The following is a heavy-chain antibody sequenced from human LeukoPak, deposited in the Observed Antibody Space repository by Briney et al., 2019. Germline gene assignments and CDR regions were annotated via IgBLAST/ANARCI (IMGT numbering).Heavy chain of an antibody. D-gene: IGHD6-13*01. Sequence: ASVKVSCKASGDTFISFYMHSVRQAPGHGLEWMGVINPSGGGTTYAQKFQGRVTMTRDTSTSTVYMELSSLRSEDTAVYYCARERMYSSMFHLFYYWGQGTLVSVSS. CDR1: GDTFISFY. V-gene: IGHV1-46*01. J-gene: IGHJ4*02. CDR3: ARERMYSSMFHLFYY. CDR2: INPSGGGT.